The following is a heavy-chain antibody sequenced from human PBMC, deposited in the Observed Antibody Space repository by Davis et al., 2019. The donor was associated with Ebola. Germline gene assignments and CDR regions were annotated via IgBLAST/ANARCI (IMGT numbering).Heavy chain of an antibody. D-gene: IGHD3-22*01. CDR3: AREPIVVVTTDYYYYGMDV. V-gene: IGHV4-34*01. J-gene: IGHJ6*04. CDR1: GGSLRGNY. Sequence: SETLSLTCAVYGGSLRGNYWSWIRQSPGKGLEWIGEINHSGGRNYNPSLKSRLTISVDTSTSQFSLNLNSVTAADTAVYYCAREPIVVVTTDYYYYGMDVWGKGTTVTVSS. CDR2: INHSGGR.